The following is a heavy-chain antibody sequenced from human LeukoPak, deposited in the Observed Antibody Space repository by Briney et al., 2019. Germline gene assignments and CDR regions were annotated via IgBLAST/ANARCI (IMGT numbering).Heavy chain of an antibody. CDR1: GYTLTELS. CDR2: FDPEDGET. V-gene: IGHV1-24*01. CDR3: ARGSGWYSLIDY. D-gene: IGHD6-19*01. Sequence: ASVKVSCKVSGYTLTELSMHWVRQAPGKGLEWMGGFDPEDGETIYAQKFQGRVTMTEDTSTDTAYMELSSLRSEDTAVYYCARGSGWYSLIDYWGQGTLVTVSS. J-gene: IGHJ4*02.